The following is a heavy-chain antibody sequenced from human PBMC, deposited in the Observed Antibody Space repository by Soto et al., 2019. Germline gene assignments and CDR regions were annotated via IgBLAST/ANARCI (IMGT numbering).Heavy chain of an antibody. J-gene: IGHJ6*02. CDR3: ARDSPNGGMDV. D-gene: IGHD2-8*01. Sequence: QPGGSLRLSCAASGFTFSSYDMHWVRQATGKGLEWVSAIGTAGDTYYPGSVKGRFTISRENAKNSLYLQMNSLRAGDTAVYYCARDSPNGGMDVWGQGTTVTVSS. V-gene: IGHV3-13*01. CDR2: IGTAGDT. CDR1: GFTFSSYD.